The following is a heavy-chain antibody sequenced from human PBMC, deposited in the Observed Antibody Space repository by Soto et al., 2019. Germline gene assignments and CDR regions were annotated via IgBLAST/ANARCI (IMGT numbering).Heavy chain of an antibody. Sequence: SQTLSLTCAISGDSVSSNSAAWNWIRQSPTRGLEWLGRTYYRSKWYNDYAVSVKSRITINPDTSKNQFSLQLNSVTPEDTAVYYCARDPRHSEIQLWLRGYFDLWGRGTLVTVSS. CDR1: GDSVSSNSAA. D-gene: IGHD5-18*01. V-gene: IGHV6-1*01. CDR2: TYYRSKWYN. CDR3: ARDPRHSEIQLWLRGYFDL. J-gene: IGHJ2*01.